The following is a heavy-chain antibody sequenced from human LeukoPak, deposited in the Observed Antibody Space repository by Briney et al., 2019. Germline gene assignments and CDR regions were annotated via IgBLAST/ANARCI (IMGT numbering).Heavy chain of an antibody. CDR3: ARGLRYCGGDCSYYYYYGMDV. Sequence: PSETLSLTCAVYGGSFSGYYWSWIRQPPGKGLEWIGEINHSGSTNYNPSLKSRVTISVDTSKNQFSLKLSSVTAADTAVYYCARGLRYCGGDCSYYYYYGMDVWGQGTTVTVSS. D-gene: IGHD2-21*02. V-gene: IGHV4-34*01. J-gene: IGHJ6*02. CDR2: INHSGST. CDR1: GGSFSGYY.